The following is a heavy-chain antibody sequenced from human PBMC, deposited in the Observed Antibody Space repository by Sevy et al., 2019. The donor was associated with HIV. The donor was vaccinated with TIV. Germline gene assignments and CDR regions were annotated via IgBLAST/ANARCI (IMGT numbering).Heavy chain of an antibody. V-gene: IGHV3-33*06. CDR3: AKGTLPYSSGWYYYYYYYMDV. Sequence: GGSLRLSCAASAFTFSSYGMHWVRQAPGKGLEWVAVIWYDGSNKYYADSVKGRFTISRDNSKNTLYLQMNSLRAEDTAVYYCAKGTLPYSSGWYYYYYYYMDVWGKGTTVTVSS. D-gene: IGHD6-19*01. J-gene: IGHJ6*03. CDR2: IWYDGSNK. CDR1: AFTFSSYG.